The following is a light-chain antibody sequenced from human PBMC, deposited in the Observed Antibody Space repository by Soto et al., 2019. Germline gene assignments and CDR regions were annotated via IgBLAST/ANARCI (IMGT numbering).Light chain of an antibody. J-gene: IGLJ3*02. Sequence: QSVLTQPPSGSGIPGQRVTISCSGSSSNIGSNYVYWYQQLPGTAPKLLIYRNNQRPSGVPDRFSGSKSGTSASLAISGLRSEDEADYYCAAWDDSLSGWVFGGGTKLTVL. CDR1: SSNIGSNY. V-gene: IGLV1-47*01. CDR2: RNN. CDR3: AAWDDSLSGWV.